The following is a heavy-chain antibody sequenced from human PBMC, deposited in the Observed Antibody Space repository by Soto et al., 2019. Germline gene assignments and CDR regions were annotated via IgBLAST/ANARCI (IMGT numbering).Heavy chain of an antibody. Sequence: QVQLVQSGAEVKKPGASVKVSCKASGYTFTSYYMHWVRQAPGQGLEWMGIINPSGGSTSYAQKFQGRVTMTRDTSTSTVYMELSSLRSEDTAVYYCARIHCSSTSCYAYLDYWGQGTLVTVSS. CDR2: INPSGGST. V-gene: IGHV1-46*03. CDR1: GYTFTSYY. D-gene: IGHD2-2*01. CDR3: ARIHCSSTSCYAYLDY. J-gene: IGHJ4*02.